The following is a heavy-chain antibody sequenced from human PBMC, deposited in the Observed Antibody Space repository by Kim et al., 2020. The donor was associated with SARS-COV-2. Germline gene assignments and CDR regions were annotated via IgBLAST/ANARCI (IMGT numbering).Heavy chain of an antibody. CDR2: ISSSSSYI. J-gene: IGHJ6*02. Sequence: GGSLRLSCAASGFTFSSYSMNWVRQAPGKGLEWVSSISSSSSYIYYADSVKGRFTISRDNAKNSLYLQMNSLRAEDTAVYYCARALLGDTVTTSMDVWGQGTTVTVSS. CDR1: GFTFSSYS. V-gene: IGHV3-21*01. CDR3: ARALLGDTVTTSMDV. D-gene: IGHD4-4*01.